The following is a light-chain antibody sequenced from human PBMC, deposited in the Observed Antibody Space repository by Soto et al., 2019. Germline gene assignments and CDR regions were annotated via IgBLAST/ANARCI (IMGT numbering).Light chain of an antibody. J-gene: IGKJ1*01. CDR3: QQLDSYPRT. CDR2: AAS. V-gene: IGKV1-9*01. Sequence: SQLTQSPSSLSASVGDRVTITCRAGQGISRSLAWYQQKPGKAPNLLISAASTLQTGVPSRFSGSGSGTDFALTISSLQPEDFATYYCQQLDSYPRTFGQGTKVEIK. CDR1: QGISRS.